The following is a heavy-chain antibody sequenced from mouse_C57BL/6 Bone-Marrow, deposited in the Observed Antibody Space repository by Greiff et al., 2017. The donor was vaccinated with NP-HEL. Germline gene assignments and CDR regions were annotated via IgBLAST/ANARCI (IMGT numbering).Heavy chain of an antibody. CDR3: ARSDWASSWYFDV. CDR2: ISYSGST. CDR1: GYSITSDY. J-gene: IGHJ1*03. V-gene: IGHV3-8*01. Sequence: DVKLQESGPGLAKPSQTLSLTCSVTGYSITSDYWNWIRKFPGNKLEYMGYISYSGSTYYNPSLKSRISITRDTSKNQYYLQLNSVTTEDTATYYCARSDWASSWYFDVWGTGTTVTVSS. D-gene: IGHD1-3*01.